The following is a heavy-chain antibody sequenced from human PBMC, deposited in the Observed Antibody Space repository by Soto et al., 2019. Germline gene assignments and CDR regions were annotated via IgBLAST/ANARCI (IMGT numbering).Heavy chain of an antibody. CDR2: IIPIFGTA. Sequence: ASVKVSCKASRVAFSKFIVTWVRQAPGLGLEWVGGIIPIFGTANYAQKFQGRVTITADESTSTSYMEVNNLRSEDTAVYYCAKVRYSSPMGYYYGMDVWGQGTTVTAP. D-gene: IGHD6-19*01. J-gene: IGHJ6*02. V-gene: IGHV1-69*13. CDR3: AKVRYSSPMGYYYGMDV. CDR1: RVAFSKFI.